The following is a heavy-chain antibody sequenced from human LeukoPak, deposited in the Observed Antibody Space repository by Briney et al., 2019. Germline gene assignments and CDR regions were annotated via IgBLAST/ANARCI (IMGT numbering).Heavy chain of an antibody. V-gene: IGHV3-23*01. CDR3: ARHGYSSSWYNYYMDV. J-gene: IGHJ6*03. CDR2: ISGSGENT. Sequence: GGSLRLSCEASGFTFSSYAMSWVRQAPGKGLEWVSGISGSGENTYYADSVKGRFTISRDNSKNTLYLQMNSLRAEDTAVYYCARHGYSSSWYNYYMDVWGKGTTVTVSS. CDR1: GFTFSSYA. D-gene: IGHD6-13*01.